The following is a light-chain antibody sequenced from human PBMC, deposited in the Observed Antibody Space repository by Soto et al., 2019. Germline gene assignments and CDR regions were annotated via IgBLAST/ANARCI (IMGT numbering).Light chain of an antibody. CDR1: QSVSTN. Sequence: RVMTQSPATLSLSPGERATLSCRASQSVSTNVAWYQQKPDQAPRLLIYGASTRATDIPARFSGSGSGTDFTLTISSLQSEDFAVYYCQQYNNWPPWTFGQGTKVEVK. CDR3: QQYNNWPPWT. V-gene: IGKV3-15*01. J-gene: IGKJ1*01. CDR2: GAS.